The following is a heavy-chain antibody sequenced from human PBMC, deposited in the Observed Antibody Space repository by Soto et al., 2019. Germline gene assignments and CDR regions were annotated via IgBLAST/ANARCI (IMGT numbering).Heavy chain of an antibody. CDR2: ISGSGGST. CDR3: XXXTXXWYFDL. CDR1: GFXFSSYA. V-gene: IGHV3-23*01. J-gene: IGHJ2*01. Sequence: EVQLLESGGGLVQPGGSLRLSCAXSGFXFSSYAMNWVRQAPGKGLEWVSVISGSGGSTYYADAVKGRFTISRDNSKNTLYLQMNSLRAEDTXXYXXXXXTXXWYFDLWGRGTLVTVSS.